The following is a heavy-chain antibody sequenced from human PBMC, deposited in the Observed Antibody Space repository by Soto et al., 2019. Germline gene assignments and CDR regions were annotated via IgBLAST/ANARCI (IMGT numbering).Heavy chain of an antibody. CDR3: ARGYSSSSAWFDP. Sequence: QVQLVESGGGVVQPGRSLRLSCAASGFTFSSYAMHWVRQAPGKGLEWVAVISYDGSNKYYADSVKGRFTISRDNSKNTLDLQMNSLRAEDTAVYYCARGYSSSSAWFDPWGQGTLVTVSS. J-gene: IGHJ5*02. D-gene: IGHD6-6*01. V-gene: IGHV3-30-3*01. CDR1: GFTFSSYA. CDR2: ISYDGSNK.